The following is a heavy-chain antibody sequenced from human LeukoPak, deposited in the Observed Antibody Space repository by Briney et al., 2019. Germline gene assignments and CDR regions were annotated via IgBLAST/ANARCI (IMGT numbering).Heavy chain of an antibody. J-gene: IGHJ5*02. CDR2: ICYSGST. V-gene: IGHV4-59*04. CDR3: ARHPHPLYYDFWSGYPTENWFDP. D-gene: IGHD3-3*01. Sequence: SGSLSLSCAVSGVSFSSYYLSWIRQAPGKGLEWMGYICYSGSTYYNASLKRRVTISVETSKNQFSLKLSSVTAPDTAVYYCARHPHPLYYDFWSGYPTENWFDPWGQENLGSVSS. CDR1: GVSFSSYY.